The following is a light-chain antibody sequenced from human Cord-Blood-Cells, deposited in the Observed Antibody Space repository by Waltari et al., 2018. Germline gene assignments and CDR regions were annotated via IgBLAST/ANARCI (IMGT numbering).Light chain of an antibody. CDR3: QQYYSTPYS. CDR2: WAS. CDR1: QSVLYSSNNKNY. J-gene: IGKJ2*03. Sequence: DIVFTQSPDSLAVSLGERATINCLSSQSVLYSSNNKNYLAWYQQKPGQPPKLLIYWASTRASGVPDRFSGSGSGTDFTLTISSLQAEDVAVYYCQQYYSTPYSFGQGTKLEIK. V-gene: IGKV4-1*01.